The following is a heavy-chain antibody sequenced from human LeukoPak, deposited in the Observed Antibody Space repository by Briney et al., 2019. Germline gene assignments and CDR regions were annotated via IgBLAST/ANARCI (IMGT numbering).Heavy chain of an antibody. D-gene: IGHD6-13*01. CDR2: IIPIFGIA. V-gene: IGHV1-69*04. J-gene: IGHJ6*02. Sequence: SVKVSCKASGGTFSSYAISWVRQAPGQGLEWMGRIIPIFGIANYAQKFQGRVTITADKSTSTAYMELSSLRSEDTAVYYCARDLGIAAAGTDYYYGMDVWGQGTTVTVSS. CDR1: GGTFSSYA. CDR3: ARDLGIAAAGTDYYYGMDV.